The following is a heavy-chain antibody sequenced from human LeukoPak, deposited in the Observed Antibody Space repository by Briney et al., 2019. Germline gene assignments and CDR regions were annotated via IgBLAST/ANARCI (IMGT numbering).Heavy chain of an antibody. CDR1: GGSFSGYY. J-gene: IGHJ4*02. CDR2: INHSGST. Sequence: SETLSLTCAVYGGSFSGYYWSWIRQPPGKGLEWIGEINHSGSTNYNPSLKSRVTISVDTSKSQFSLKLTSVTAADTAVYFCARNSAYSSSSGTNLWGQGTLVTVSS. D-gene: IGHD6-6*01. CDR3: ARNSAYSSSSGTNL. V-gene: IGHV4-34*01.